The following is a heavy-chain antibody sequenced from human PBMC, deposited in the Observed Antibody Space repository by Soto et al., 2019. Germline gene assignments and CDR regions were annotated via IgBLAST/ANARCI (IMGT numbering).Heavy chain of an antibody. CDR1: GYTFTSYG. CDR2: ISAYNGNT. J-gene: IGHJ5*02. V-gene: IGHV1-18*01. D-gene: IGHD6-13*01. CDR3: AHDSSCHPTGWFDP. Sequence: QVQLVQSGAEVKKPGASVKVSCKASGYTFTSYGISWVRQAPGQGLEWMGWISAYNGNTNNAQKIQGRVTMSTDTSTNTAYIELRSLRSDVTALYYCAHDSSCHPTGWFDPWGQGTLVTVSS.